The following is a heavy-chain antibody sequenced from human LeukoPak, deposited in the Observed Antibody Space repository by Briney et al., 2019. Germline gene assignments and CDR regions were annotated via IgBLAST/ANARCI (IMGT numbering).Heavy chain of an antibody. J-gene: IGHJ4*02. V-gene: IGHV3-30-3*01. CDR2: ISYDGSNK. D-gene: IGHD6-13*01. CDR1: GFTFSSYA. Sequence: PGGSLRLSCAASGFTFSSYAMHWVRQAPGKGLEWVAVISYDGSNKYYADSVKGRFTISRDNSKNTLYLQMNSLRAEDTAVYYCARDKSQKRSLDYWGQGTLVTVSS. CDR3: ARDKSQKRSLDY.